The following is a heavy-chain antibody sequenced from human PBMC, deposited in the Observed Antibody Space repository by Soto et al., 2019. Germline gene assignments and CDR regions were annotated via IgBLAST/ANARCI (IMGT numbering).Heavy chain of an antibody. CDR1: GVTLTNVW. D-gene: IGHD5-18*01. J-gene: IGHJ4*02. CDR3: SHGYYQYFES. V-gene: IGHV3-15*07. Sequence: GESLRLSCAASGVTLTNVWMNCVRQAPGKGPEWVGRIKSKTDGGTTDYAAPVKGRFTISRDGSENTLYLQMHSLKTEDTAVYYCSHGYYQYFESWGQGTLVTVS. CDR2: IKSKTDGGTT.